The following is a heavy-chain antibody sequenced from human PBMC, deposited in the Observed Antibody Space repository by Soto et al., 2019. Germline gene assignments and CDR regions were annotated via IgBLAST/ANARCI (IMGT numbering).Heavy chain of an antibody. V-gene: IGHV3-23*01. D-gene: IGHD5-12*01. CDR1: GFTFSSYA. CDR3: AKRALGGHDWDFDL. J-gene: IGHJ2*01. CDR2: ISGSGGST. Sequence: EVQLLESGGGLVQPGGSLRLSCAASGFTFSSYAMSWVRQAPGKGLEWVSGISGSGGSTYYADSVKGRFTISRDNSKNTMYWQENSLRAEDKAVYYCAKRALGGHDWDFDLWGRGTLVTVA.